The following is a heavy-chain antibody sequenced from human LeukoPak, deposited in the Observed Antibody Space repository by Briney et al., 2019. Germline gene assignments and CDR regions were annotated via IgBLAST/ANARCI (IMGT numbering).Heavy chain of an antibody. CDR1: GYSFTSYW. CDR2: IYPGESDT. V-gene: IGHV5-51*01. Sequence: PGESLKISCKGSGYSFTSYWIDWVRQMPGKGLEWMVIIYPGESDTRYSPSFQGQVTISADKSISTAYLQWSSLKASDTAMYYCARGRGSQLLYRYDLLDPWGQGTLVTVSS. CDR3: ARGRGSQLLYRYDLLDP. J-gene: IGHJ5*02. D-gene: IGHD2-2*02.